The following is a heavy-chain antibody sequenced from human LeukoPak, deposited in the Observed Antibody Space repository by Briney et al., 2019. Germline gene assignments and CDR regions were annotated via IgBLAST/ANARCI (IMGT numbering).Heavy chain of an antibody. D-gene: IGHD2-15*01. J-gene: IGHJ5*02. Sequence: GGSLRLSCAASGFTFSSYSMNWVRQAPGKGLEWVSSISSSSSYIYYADSVKGRFTISRDNAKNSLYLQMNSLRAEDTAVYYCAREACSGGSCYPNWFDPWGQGTLVTVSS. V-gene: IGHV3-21*01. CDR2: ISSSSSYI. CDR3: AREACSGGSCYPNWFDP. CDR1: GFTFSSYS.